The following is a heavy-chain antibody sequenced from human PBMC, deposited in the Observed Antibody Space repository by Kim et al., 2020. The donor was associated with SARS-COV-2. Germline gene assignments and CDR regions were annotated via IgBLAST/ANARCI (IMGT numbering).Heavy chain of an antibody. Sequence: SETLSLTCTVSGASISSSHYFWGWVRQPPGKGLEWIGNIYYTGTTHYNPSLKGRVTISLATSKSQFSLEMTSLTASDTALYYCARMTPWIYYGLNWFDSWGQGTLVTVSS. CDR3: ARMTPWIYYGLNWFDS. V-gene: IGHV4-39*01. D-gene: IGHD3-10*01. J-gene: IGHJ5*01. CDR2: IYYTGTT. CDR1: GASISSSHYF.